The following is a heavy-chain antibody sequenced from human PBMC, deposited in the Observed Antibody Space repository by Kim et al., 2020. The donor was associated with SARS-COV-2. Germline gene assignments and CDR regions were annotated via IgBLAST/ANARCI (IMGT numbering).Heavy chain of an antibody. Sequence: GGSLRLSCAASGFTFSSYEMNWVRQAPGKGLEWVSHISNSGNSIHYADSVKGRFTISRDNAKNSLYLQMNSLRAEDTAIYYCVRDVQGDLVFDYWGQGTLVNVSS. CDR2: ISNSGNSI. CDR1: GFTFSSYE. CDR3: VRDVQGDLVFDY. D-gene: IGHD3-10*01. V-gene: IGHV3-48*03. J-gene: IGHJ4*02.